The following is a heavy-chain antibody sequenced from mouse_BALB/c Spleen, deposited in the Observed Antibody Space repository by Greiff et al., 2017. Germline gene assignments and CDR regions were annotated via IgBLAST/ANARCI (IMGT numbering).Heavy chain of an antibody. V-gene: IGHV14-4*02. Sequence: EVQLQQSGAELVRSGASVKLSCTASGFNIKDYYMHWVKQRPEQGLEWIGWIDPENGDTEYAPKFQGKATMTADTSSNTAYLQLSSLTSEDTAVYYCNAWGYDDGYDAMDYWGQGTSVTVAS. CDR3: NAWGYDDGYDAMDY. J-gene: IGHJ4*01. CDR2: IDPENGDT. CDR1: GFNIKDYY. D-gene: IGHD2-14*01.